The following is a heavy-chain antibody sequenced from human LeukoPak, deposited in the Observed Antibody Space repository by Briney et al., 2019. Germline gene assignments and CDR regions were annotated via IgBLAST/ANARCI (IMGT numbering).Heavy chain of an antibody. J-gene: IGHJ4*02. D-gene: IGHD1-1*01. CDR1: GFTFSSFA. Sequence: GGSLRLSCAASGFTFSSFAMHWVRQAPGKGLEWVAVISYDGNNKYFADSAKGRFTISRDSSKNTLYLQVNSLRTEDTAMYYCARGSGTRVAPYYFDHWGQGTLVTVCS. CDR2: ISYDGNNK. CDR3: ARGSGTRVAPYYFDH. V-gene: IGHV3-30-3*01.